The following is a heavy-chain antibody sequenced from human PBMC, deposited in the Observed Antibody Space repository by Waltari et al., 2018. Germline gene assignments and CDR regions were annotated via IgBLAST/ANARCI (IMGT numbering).Heavy chain of an antibody. CDR2: INSDGSST. Sequence: EVQLVESGGGLVQPEGSVRLSCSASGCTFSGYWMHWVRQAPGKGLVWVSRINSDGSSTSYADSVKGRFTISRDNAKKTLYLQMNSLRAEDTAVYYCARGGTYSFDAFDIWGQGTMVTVSS. CDR3: ARGGTYSFDAFDI. CDR1: GCTFSGYW. V-gene: IGHV3-74*01. J-gene: IGHJ3*02. D-gene: IGHD5-18*01.